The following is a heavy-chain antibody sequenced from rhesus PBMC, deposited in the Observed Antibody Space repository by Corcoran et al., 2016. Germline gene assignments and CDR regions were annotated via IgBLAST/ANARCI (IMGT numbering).Heavy chain of an antibody. J-gene: IGHJ4*01. CDR1: GGSFSGYY. V-gene: IGHV4-165*01. Sequence: QVQLQESGPGLVQPSEPLSLTCAVSGGSFSGYYWVCIRPPPRKGLEWIGYISGSSGSTDYNHSLKSRVSISTDTSKNQFSLKLSSVTAADTAVYYCARVRYSSGWYFDYWGQGVLVTVSS. CDR3: ARVRYSSGWYFDY. D-gene: IGHD6-31*01. CDR2: ISGSSGST.